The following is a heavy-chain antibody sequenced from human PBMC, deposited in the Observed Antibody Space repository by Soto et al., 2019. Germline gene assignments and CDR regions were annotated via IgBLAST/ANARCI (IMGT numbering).Heavy chain of an antibody. CDR3: ASRRGQAWFDP. V-gene: IGHV4-34*01. J-gene: IGHJ5*02. CDR2: INHSGST. Sequence: QVQLQQWGAGLLKPAETLSLTCAVYGGSFSGYYWSWIRQPPGKGLEWIGEINHSGSTNYNPSLKSRVTISVDTSKSQFSLTLSSVTAADTAVYYCASRRGQAWFDPWGQGTLVTVSS. D-gene: IGHD3-16*01. CDR1: GGSFSGYY.